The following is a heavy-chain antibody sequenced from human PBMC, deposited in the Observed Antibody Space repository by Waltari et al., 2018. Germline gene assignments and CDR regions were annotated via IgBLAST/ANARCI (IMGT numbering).Heavy chain of an antibody. CDR1: GFSFGTST. Sequence: EVHLLESGGGLVQPGGSLRLSCATSGFSFGTSTMNWVRQAPGKGCEWVSAMNSAGDTNDAASVKGRFTISSDKSKSTLYLQMNSLRVEDTARYYCVKPLDYSGAFLPFESWGQGALVTVSS. CDR3: VKPLDYSGAFLPFES. V-gene: IGHV3-23*01. J-gene: IGHJ4*02. D-gene: IGHD1-26*01. CDR2: MNSAGDT.